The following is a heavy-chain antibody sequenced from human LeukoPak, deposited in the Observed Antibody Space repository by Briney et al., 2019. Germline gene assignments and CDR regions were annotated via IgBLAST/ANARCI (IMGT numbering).Heavy chain of an antibody. D-gene: IGHD3-3*01. CDR3: ASANFWSGYSFDY. CDR1: GFTVSSNY. CDR2: IYSGGST. Sequence: GGSLRLSCAASGFTVSSNYMSWVRQAPGKGLEWVSVIYSGGSTSYADSVTGRFTISRDNSKNTLYLQMNSLRAEDTAVYYCASANFWSGYSFDYWGQGTLVTVSS. V-gene: IGHV3-53*01. J-gene: IGHJ4*02.